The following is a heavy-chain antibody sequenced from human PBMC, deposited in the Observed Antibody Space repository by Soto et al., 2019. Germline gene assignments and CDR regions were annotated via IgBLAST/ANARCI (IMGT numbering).Heavy chain of an antibody. V-gene: IGHV1-69*01. D-gene: IGHD3-9*01. CDR2: IIPMIGRT. J-gene: IGHJ4*02. Sequence: QVQLVQSGAEVKKPGSSVNVSCTASGGTFTNYGMGWVRQAPGQGLEWMGGIIPMIGRTNYAQKVQGRLTLTADASRSTAYMELRSLSSADTDVYYCASWDYDVLTGYSYDDWGQGTLVTVSS. CDR3: ASWDYDVLTGYSYDD. CDR1: GGTFTNYG.